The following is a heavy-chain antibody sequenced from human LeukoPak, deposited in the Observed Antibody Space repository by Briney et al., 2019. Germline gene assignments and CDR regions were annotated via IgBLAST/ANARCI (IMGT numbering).Heavy chain of an antibody. V-gene: IGHV4-59*11. CDR3: ARGTGSYPFDP. D-gene: IGHD1-26*01. J-gene: IGHJ5*02. CDR2: IYYSGST. CDR1: GGSISSHY. Sequence: SETLSLTCTVSGGSISSHYWSWIRQPPGKGLEWIGYIYYSGSTNYNPSLKSRVTISVDTYKNQFSLKLSSVTAADTAVYYCARGTGSYPFDPWGQGTLVTVSS.